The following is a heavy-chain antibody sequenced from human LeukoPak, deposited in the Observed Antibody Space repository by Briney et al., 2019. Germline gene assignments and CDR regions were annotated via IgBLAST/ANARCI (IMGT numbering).Heavy chain of an antibody. J-gene: IGHJ3*02. D-gene: IGHD5-24*01. CDR3: ARGTEEVSTISETFDI. Sequence: SETLSLTCIVSGGSMNNFFWAWIRQTPEKRLEWIGYVYYGGSSKYNPSLGRRVSISLDTSKNQFSLRLTAVTAADAATYYCARGTEEVSTISETFDIWGQGTAVTVSS. CDR1: GGSMNNFF. CDR2: VYYGGSS. V-gene: IGHV4-59*01.